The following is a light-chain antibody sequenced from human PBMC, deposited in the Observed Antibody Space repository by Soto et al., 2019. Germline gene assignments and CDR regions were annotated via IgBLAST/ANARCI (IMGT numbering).Light chain of an antibody. V-gene: IGLV2-14*01. J-gene: IGLJ1*01. CDR1: SSDVGGYNF. CDR3: SSYTSSTPLGYV. CDR2: EVS. Sequence: QSALTQPASVSGSPGQSITISWTGTSSDVGGYNFVSWYQQHPGKAPKLMIYEVSNRPSGVSNRFSGSKSGNTASLTISGLQAEDEADYYCSSYTSSTPLGYVFGTGTKLTVL.